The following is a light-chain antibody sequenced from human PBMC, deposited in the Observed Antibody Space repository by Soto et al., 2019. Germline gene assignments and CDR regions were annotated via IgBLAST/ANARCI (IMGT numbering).Light chain of an antibody. CDR3: QQYNNWPLT. J-gene: IGKJ4*01. CDR2: GAS. Sequence: EIVLIQSPATLSLSPGERATLSCRASQSVSSNLAWYQQKPGQAPRLLIYGASTRATGIPARFSGSGSGTEFTLTISSLQSEDFAVYYCQQYNNWPLTFGGGTKVDNK. V-gene: IGKV3-15*01. CDR1: QSVSSN.